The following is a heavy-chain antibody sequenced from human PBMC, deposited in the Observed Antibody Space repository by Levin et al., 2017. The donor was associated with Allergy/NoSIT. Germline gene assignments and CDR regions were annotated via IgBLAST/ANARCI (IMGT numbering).Heavy chain of an antibody. CDR2: ISYDGSDK. V-gene: IGHV3-30*18. CDR3: AKDAMQVEDSVWFGDWYFDL. D-gene: IGHD3-10*01. CDR1: GFTFSSYG. J-gene: IGHJ2*01. Sequence: GGSLRLSCAASGFTFSSYGMHWVRQAPGKGLEWVAVISYDGSDKYYADSVKGRFTISRDNSKNTLYLQMNSLRAEDTAVYYCAKDAMQVEDSVWFGDWYFDLWGRGTLVTVSS.